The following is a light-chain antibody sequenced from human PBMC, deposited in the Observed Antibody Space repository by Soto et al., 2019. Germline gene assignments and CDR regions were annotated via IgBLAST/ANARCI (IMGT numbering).Light chain of an antibody. V-gene: IGKV1-5*03. CDR2: KAS. CDR1: QSISSW. J-gene: IGKJ1*01. Sequence: DIQMTQSPSTLSASVGDRITITCRASQSISSWLAWYQQKPGKAPKLLIYKASSLESGVPSRFSGSGSGTNFTLTITTLHPVDFPTYYCQQYINARRTFGQVTKVDIK. CDR3: QQYINARRT.